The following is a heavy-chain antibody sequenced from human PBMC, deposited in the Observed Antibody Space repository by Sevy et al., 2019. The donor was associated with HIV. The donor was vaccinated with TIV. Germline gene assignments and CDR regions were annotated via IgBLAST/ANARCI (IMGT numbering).Heavy chain of an antibody. CDR1: GASVSAANDY. V-gene: IGHV4-61*01. J-gene: IGHJ6*02. D-gene: IGHD3-9*01. CDR3: ARDQYYDIGTGLYAMDV. Sequence: SETLSLICSVSGASVSAANDYWSWIRQPPGKGLEWIGNVFYFGSTNYNPSLKSRVTISLDTSKKQFSLKLNSVPAADTAVYYCARDQYYDIGTGLYAMDVWGQGTTVTVSS. CDR2: VFYFGST.